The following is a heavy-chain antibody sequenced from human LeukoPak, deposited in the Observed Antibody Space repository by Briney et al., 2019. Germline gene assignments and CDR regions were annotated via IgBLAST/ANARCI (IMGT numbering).Heavy chain of an antibody. V-gene: IGHV4-39*07. CDR1: GGSISSSSYY. CDR2: IYYSGST. D-gene: IGHD4-23*01. CDR3: AREGGDYGGNSQFWYFDL. Sequence: SETLSLTCTVSGGSISSSSYYWGWIRQPPGKGLKWIGSIYYSGSTYYNPSLKSRVTISVDTSKNQFSLKLSSVTAADTAVYYCAREGGDYGGNSQFWYFDLWGRGTLVTVSS. J-gene: IGHJ2*01.